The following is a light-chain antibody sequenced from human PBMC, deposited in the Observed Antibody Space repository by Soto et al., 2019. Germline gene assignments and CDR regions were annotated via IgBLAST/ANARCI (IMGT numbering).Light chain of an antibody. Sequence: QSALNQPASGSGSPGQSITISCTGTSSDVGCYNLGSWYQQHPGKAPKRMIYEGIKRPSGVSNRCSGSKAGNTAYLTISGLQAEGEAEYYCCAYAGSSLYVFGTGTKRTVL. J-gene: IGLJ1*01. V-gene: IGLV2-23*01. CDR3: CAYAGSSLYV. CDR1: SSDVGCYNL. CDR2: EGI.